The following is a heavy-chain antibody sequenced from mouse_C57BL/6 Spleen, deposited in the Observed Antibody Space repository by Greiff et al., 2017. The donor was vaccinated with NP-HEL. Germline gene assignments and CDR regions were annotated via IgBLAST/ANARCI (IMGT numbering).Heavy chain of an antibody. J-gene: IGHJ3*01. Sequence: DVKLVESGGGLVKPGGSLKLSCAASGFTFSSYAMSWVRQTPEKRLEWVATISDGGSYTYYPDNVKGRFTISRDNAKNNLYLQMSHLKSEDTAMYYCARDYDYDSFAYWGQGTLVTVSA. CDR3: ARDYDYDSFAY. CDR1: GFTFSSYA. CDR2: ISDGGSYT. D-gene: IGHD2-4*01. V-gene: IGHV5-4*01.